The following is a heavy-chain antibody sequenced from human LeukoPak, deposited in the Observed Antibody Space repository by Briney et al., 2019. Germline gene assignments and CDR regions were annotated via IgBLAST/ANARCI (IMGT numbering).Heavy chain of an antibody. Sequence: PSETLSLTCTVSGGSISSYYWSWIRQPPGKGLEWIGYIYYSGSTNYNPSLKSRVTISVDTSKNQFSLKLSSVTAADTAVYYCARLTIFGADYWGQGTLVTVSS. CDR1: GGSISSYY. J-gene: IGHJ4*02. V-gene: IGHV4-59*01. D-gene: IGHD3-3*01. CDR2: IYYSGST. CDR3: ARLTIFGADY.